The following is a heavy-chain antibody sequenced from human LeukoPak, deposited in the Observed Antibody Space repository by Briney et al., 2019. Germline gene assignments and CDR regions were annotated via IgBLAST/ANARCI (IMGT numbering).Heavy chain of an antibody. CDR2: ISYDGSNK. J-gene: IGHJ4*02. CDR3: AREGQLAGGYYFDY. V-gene: IGHV3-30*01. Sequence: GGSLRLSCAASGFTFSSYAMHWVRQAPGKGLEWVAVISYDGSNKYYADSVKGRFTISRDNSKNTLYLQMNSLRAEDTAVYYCAREGQLAGGYYFDYWGQATLVTVSS. D-gene: IGHD6-6*01. CDR1: GFTFSSYA.